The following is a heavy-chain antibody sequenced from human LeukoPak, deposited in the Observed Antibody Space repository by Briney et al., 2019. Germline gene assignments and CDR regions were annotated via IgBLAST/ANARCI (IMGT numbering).Heavy chain of an antibody. CDR3: AKDLGGDYYDSSGYSDY. D-gene: IGHD3-22*01. V-gene: IGHV3-23*01. CDR1: GFTFSSYA. Sequence: PGGSLRLSCAASGFTFSSYAMSWVRQAPGKGLEWVSAISGSGGSTYYADSVKGRFTISRDNSKNTLYLQMSSLRAEDTAVYYCAKDLGGDYYDSSGYSDYWGQGTLVTVSS. J-gene: IGHJ4*02. CDR2: ISGSGGST.